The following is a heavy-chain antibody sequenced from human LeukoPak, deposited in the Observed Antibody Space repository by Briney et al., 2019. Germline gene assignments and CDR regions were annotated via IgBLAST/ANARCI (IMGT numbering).Heavy chain of an antibody. D-gene: IGHD2-2*01. V-gene: IGHV3-11*06. J-gene: IGHJ4*02. Sequence: PGGSLRLSCAASVFTFSDYYMSWIRQAPGKGLEWVSYISSSSSYTNYADSVKGRFTISRDNAKNSLYLQMNSLRAEDTAVYYCHCSSTSCRGHWGQGTLVTVSS. CDR2: ISSSSSYT. CDR3: HCSSTSCRGH. CDR1: VFTFSDYY.